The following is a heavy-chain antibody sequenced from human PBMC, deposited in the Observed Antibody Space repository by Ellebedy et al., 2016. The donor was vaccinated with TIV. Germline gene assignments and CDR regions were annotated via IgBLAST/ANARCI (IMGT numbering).Heavy chain of an antibody. Sequence: SETLSLTXAVYGGSFSGYYWSWIRQPPGKGLEWIGYIYYSGSTNYNPSLKSRVTISVDTSKNQFSLKLSSVTAADTAVYYCARAPFLWGLVRAYFDYWGQGTLVTVSS. D-gene: IGHD3-16*01. J-gene: IGHJ4*02. CDR3: ARAPFLWGLVRAYFDY. CDR1: GGSFSGYY. V-gene: IGHV4-59*01. CDR2: IYYSGST.